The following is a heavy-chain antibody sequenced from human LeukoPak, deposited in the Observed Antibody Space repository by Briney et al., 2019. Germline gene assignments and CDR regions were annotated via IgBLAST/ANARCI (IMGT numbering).Heavy chain of an antibody. J-gene: IGHJ4*02. CDR3: AKDLSGISSTGRTFDY. D-gene: IGHD1-1*01. Sequence: GGSLRLSCAASGFTFGNYAMSWVRQAPGKGLEWVSGVSGSGVSTYYADSVKGRFTISRDNSKNTLYLQMNSLRAEDTAVYYCAKDLSGISSTGRTFDYWGQGTLVTVSS. CDR2: VSGSGVST. V-gene: IGHV3-23*01. CDR1: GFTFGNYA.